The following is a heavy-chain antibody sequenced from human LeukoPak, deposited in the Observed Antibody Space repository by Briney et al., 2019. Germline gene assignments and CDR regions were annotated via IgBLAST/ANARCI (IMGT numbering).Heavy chain of an antibody. D-gene: IGHD2-2*01. CDR3: ATPDGQLRDV. Sequence: SETLSLTCTVSGGSISSSSYYWGWIRQPPGKGLECIGSIYYSGSTYYNPSLKSRVTISVDTSKNQFSLKLSSVTAADTAVYYCATPDGQLRDVWGKGTTVTVSS. CDR1: GGSISSSSYY. J-gene: IGHJ6*04. CDR2: IYYSGST. V-gene: IGHV4-39*01.